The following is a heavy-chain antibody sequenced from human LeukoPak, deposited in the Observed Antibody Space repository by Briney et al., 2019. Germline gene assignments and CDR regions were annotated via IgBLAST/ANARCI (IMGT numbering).Heavy chain of an antibody. CDR3: ARGFEALGGAAGQLVDY. CDR1: GYTFTSYD. D-gene: IGHD6-13*01. J-gene: IGHJ4*02. V-gene: IGHV1-8*01. Sequence: GASVKVSCKASGYTFTSYDINWVRQATGQGLEWMGWMNPNSGNTGHAQKFQGRVTMTRNTSISTAYMELSSLRSEDTAVYYCARGFEALGGAAGQLVDYWGQGTLVTVSS. CDR2: MNPNSGNT.